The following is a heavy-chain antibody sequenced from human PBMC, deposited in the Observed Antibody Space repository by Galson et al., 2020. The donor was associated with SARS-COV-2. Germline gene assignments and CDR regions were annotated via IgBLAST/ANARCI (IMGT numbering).Heavy chain of an antibody. CDR3: ARVGGMATTPANYYYYGLDV. V-gene: IGHV3-21*01. Sequence: GGSLRLSCAASGFPFRSYSMNWVRQAPGKGLEWFSSISAGSSYIYYADPVKGRFTISRDNAKNSLYLQMNSLRAEDTAVYYCARVGGMATTPANYYYYGLDVWGQGTTVTVSS. J-gene: IGHJ6*02. D-gene: IGHD2-15*01. CDR2: ISAGSSYI. CDR1: GFPFRSYS.